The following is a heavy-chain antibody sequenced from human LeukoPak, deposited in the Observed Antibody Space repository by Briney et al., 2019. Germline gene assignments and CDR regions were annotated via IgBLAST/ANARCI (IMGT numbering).Heavy chain of an antibody. Sequence: PGGSLRLSCAASGFTFITYWMHWVRQAPGKGLVWVSRINTDGSSTNYADSVKGRFTISIDNANNTLYLQMNSLRAEDTAVYYCARTLNWAFDFWGQGTLVTVSS. J-gene: IGHJ4*02. D-gene: IGHD7-27*01. CDR1: GFTFITYW. CDR2: INTDGSST. V-gene: IGHV3-74*01. CDR3: ARTLNWAFDF.